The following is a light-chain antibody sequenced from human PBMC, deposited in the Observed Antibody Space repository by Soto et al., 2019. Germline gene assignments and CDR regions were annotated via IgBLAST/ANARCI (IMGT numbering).Light chain of an antibody. CDR1: QSVSTW. V-gene: IGKV1-5*03. Sequence: DIHMTQSPSTLSASVGHRFTITCRASQSVSTWLAWYQQKPGQAPQVLISMASTLESGVPSRFRGSGSGTEFTLTISSLKPDDFATYYCQQYNTYHQTFGQGTQVDIK. J-gene: IGKJ1*01. CDR2: MAS. CDR3: QQYNTYHQT.